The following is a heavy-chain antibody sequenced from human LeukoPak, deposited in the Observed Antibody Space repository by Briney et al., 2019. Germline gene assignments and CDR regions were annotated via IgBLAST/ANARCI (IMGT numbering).Heavy chain of an antibody. CDR3: ARAPRVRGVIHYYYGMDV. J-gene: IGHJ6*04. V-gene: IGHV1-69*04. D-gene: IGHD3-10*01. Sequence: GASVKVSCKASGGTFSSYAISWVRQAPGQGLEWMGRIIPIFGIANYAQKFQGRVTITADKSTSTAYMELSSLRSEDTAVYYCARAPRVRGVIHYYYGMDVWGKGTTVTVSS. CDR1: GGTFSSYA. CDR2: IIPIFGIA.